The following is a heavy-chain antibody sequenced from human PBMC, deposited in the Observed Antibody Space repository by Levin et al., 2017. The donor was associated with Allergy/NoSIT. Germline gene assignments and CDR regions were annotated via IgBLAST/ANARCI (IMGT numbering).Heavy chain of an antibody. CDR3: ARLLDGSGSYFDY. Sequence: SQTLSLTCTVSGGSISSSSYYWGWIRQPPGKGLEWIGSIYYSGSTYYNPSLKSRVTISVDTSKNQFSLKLSSVTAADTAVYYCARLLDGSGSYFDYWGQGTLVTVSS. V-gene: IGHV4-39*01. CDR1: GGSISSSSYY. D-gene: IGHD3-10*01. CDR2: IYYSGST. J-gene: IGHJ4*02.